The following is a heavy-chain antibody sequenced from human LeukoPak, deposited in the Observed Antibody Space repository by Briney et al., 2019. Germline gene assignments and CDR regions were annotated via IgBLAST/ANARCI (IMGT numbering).Heavy chain of an antibody. CDR1: GLIFRSYW. D-gene: IGHD5-24*01. CDR3: ARERDGRFFDY. CDR2: INQDGSEK. J-gene: IGHJ4*02. Sequence: GGSLRLSCEVSGLIFRSYWMSWVRQAPGKGLEWVANINQDGSEKYFVDSVRGRFTISRDNAKNLLHLQMNTLRAEDTAVYYCARERDGRFFDYWGQGTLVTVSS. V-gene: IGHV3-7*01.